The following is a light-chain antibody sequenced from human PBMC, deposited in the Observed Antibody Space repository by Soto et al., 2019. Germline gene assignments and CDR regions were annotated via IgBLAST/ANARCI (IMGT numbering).Light chain of an antibody. CDR1: QNINNNY. CDR2: DAS. J-gene: IGKJ2*01. Sequence: EIVLTQSPGTLSLSPGGRATLSCRASQNINNNYLAWYQHKPGQAPRLLIYDASLRATGVPDRFSGSGSRTDFTLTITRLEPDDSAVYYCQQRDDLYTFGQVTKVDIK. V-gene: IGKV3D-20*02. CDR3: QQRDDLYT.